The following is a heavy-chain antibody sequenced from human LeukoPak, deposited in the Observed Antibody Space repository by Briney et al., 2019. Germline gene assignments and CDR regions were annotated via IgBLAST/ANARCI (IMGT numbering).Heavy chain of an antibody. CDR1: GFTVITND. V-gene: IGHV3-53*01. CDR2: LYSDGNT. J-gene: IGHJ4*02. CDR3: ARGVEPLAANTLAY. Sequence: GGSLRLSCAASGFTVITNDMTWVRQAPGKGLEWVSVLYSDGNTKYADSVQGRVTISKDNSKNTLYLEMNSLSPDDTAVYYCARGVEPLAANTLAYWGQGTLVTVSS. D-gene: IGHD1-14*01.